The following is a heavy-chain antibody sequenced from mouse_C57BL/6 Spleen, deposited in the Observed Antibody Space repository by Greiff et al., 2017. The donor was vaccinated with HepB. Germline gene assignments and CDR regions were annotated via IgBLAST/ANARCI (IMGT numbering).Heavy chain of an antibody. CDR2: IDPSDSYT. CDR1: GYTFTSYW. D-gene: IGHD2-5*01. V-gene: IGHV1-59*01. J-gene: IGHJ1*03. Sequence: QVQLKQPGAELVRPGTSVKLSCKASGYTFTSYWMHWVKQRPGQGLEWIGVIDPSDSYTNYNQKFKGKATLTVDTSSSTAYMQLSSLTSEDSAVYYCARKAYYSNWYVDVWGTGTTVTVSS. CDR3: ARKAYYSNWYVDV.